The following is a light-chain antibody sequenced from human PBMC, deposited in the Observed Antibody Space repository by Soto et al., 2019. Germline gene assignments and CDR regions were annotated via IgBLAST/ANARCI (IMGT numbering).Light chain of an antibody. CDR3: QQRSNWPPT. Sequence: ILLAQSPSTVSVSPGERVTLHCRATQTIGNNLAWYLQRPGQAPRLLMYGASTRATDIPARFSGSGSGTEFTLTITGLQSEDFAVYYCQQRSNWPPTFGQGTRLEI. CDR1: QTIGNN. CDR2: GAS. J-gene: IGKJ5*01. V-gene: IGKV3-15*01.